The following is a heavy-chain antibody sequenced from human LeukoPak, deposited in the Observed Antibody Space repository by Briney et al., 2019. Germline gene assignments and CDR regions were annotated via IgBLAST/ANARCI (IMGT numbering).Heavy chain of an antibody. J-gene: IGHJ4*02. D-gene: IGHD2-2*01. CDR3: ARAGPYCSGTSCSLTGIQIWLRGLDY. V-gene: IGHV1-18*04. CDR2: ISAYNGNT. Sequence: ASVKISCKASGYSFTSYGISWVRQAPGQGLDWIGWISAYNGNTNYAQKLQGRVTMTTDTSTSTAYMELRSLRSDDTAVYYCARAGPYCSGTSCSLTGIQIWLRGLDYWGQGTLVTVSS. CDR1: GYSFTSYG.